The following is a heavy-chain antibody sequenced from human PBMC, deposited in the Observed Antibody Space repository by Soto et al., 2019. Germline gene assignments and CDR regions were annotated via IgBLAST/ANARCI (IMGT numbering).Heavy chain of an antibody. CDR2: MIGGSHGT. CDR1: GFTLNNYA. J-gene: IGHJ5*02. V-gene: IGHV3-23*01. D-gene: IGHD7-27*01. CDR3: AKGKSTGDLDWFDP. Sequence: EVQLLQSGGGLAQLGGSLRLSCAASGFTLNNYAVAWVRQAPGKGLEWVSTMIGGSHGTAYSDSVRGRFTVSRDNSKNSLYLQMNSLGAEDTAMYYCAKGKSTGDLDWFDPWGQGSLVTVSS.